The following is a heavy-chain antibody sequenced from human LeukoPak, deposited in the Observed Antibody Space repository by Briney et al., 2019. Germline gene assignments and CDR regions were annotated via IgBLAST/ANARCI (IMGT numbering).Heavy chain of an antibody. D-gene: IGHD2-21*02. J-gene: IGHJ4*02. Sequence: GGSLRLSCAASGFTFSDYYMSWLRQAPGKGLEWVSYISSSGSTIYYADSVKGRFTISRDNAKNSLYLQMNSLRAEDTAVYYCARDYCGGDCYSLGYWGQGTLVTVSS. V-gene: IGHV3-11*04. CDR2: ISSSGSTI. CDR1: GFTFSDYY. CDR3: ARDYCGGDCYSLGY.